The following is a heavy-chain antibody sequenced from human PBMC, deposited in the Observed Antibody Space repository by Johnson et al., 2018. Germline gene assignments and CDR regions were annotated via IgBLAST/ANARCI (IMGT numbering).Heavy chain of an antibody. V-gene: IGHV3-48*01. Sequence: EVQLLESGGGLVQPGGSLRLSCAASGFTFSSYSMNWVRQAPGKGLEWVSYISSSSSTIYYADSVKGRFTISRDNAKNSLYLQMNSLRAEDTAVYYCASDVNPYYGRTYRLDYYYYYMDVWGKGTTVTVSS. CDR1: GFTFSSYS. D-gene: IGHD3-16*01. CDR3: ASDVNPYYGRTYRLDYYYYYMDV. CDR2: ISSSSSTI. J-gene: IGHJ6*03.